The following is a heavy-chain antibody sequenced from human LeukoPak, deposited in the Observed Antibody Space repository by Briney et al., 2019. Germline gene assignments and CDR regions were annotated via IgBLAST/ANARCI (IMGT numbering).Heavy chain of an antibody. CDR3: AREASSGTAMVDY. V-gene: IGHV3-74*01. CDR2: INSDGSST. CDR1: GFTFSSYW. J-gene: IGHJ4*02. D-gene: IGHD5-18*01. Sequence: PGGSLRLSCAASGFTFSSYWMHWVRQAPGKGLVWVSRINSDGSSTSCEDSVKGRFSISRDNAKNTLSLQMNSLRVEDTAVYFCAREASSGTAMVDYWGQGTLVTVSS.